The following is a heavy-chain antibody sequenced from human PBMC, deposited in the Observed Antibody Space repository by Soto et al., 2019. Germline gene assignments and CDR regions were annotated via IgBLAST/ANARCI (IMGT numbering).Heavy chain of an antibody. CDR1: GGSISSGGYY. Sequence: QVQLQESGPGLVKPSQTLSLTCTVSGGSISSGGYYWGWIRQHPGKGLEWIGYIYYSGSTYYNPSLKSRVTISVDTSKNQFSLKLSSVTAADTAVYYCRVYGPTRYWYFDLWGRGTLVTVSS. CDR3: RVYGPTRYWYFDL. CDR2: IYYSGST. V-gene: IGHV4-31*03. D-gene: IGHD4-17*01. J-gene: IGHJ2*01.